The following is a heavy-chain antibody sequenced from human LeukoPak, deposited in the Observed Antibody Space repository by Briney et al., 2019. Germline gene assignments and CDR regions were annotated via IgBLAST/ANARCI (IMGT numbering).Heavy chain of an antibody. CDR3: AGEFGDRSSENYFDY. CDR2: IYSGGST. V-gene: IGHV3-53*01. D-gene: IGHD3-16*01. Sequence: GGSLRLSCAASGFTVSSNYMSWVRQAPGKGLEWVSVIYSGGSTYYADSVKGRFTISRDNSKNTLYLQMNSLRAEDTAVYYCAGEFGDRSSENYFDYWGQGTLVTVSS. J-gene: IGHJ4*02. CDR1: GFTVSSNY.